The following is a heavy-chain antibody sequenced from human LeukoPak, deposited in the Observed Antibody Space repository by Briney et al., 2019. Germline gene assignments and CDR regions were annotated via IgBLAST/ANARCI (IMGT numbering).Heavy chain of an antibody. CDR2: ISAYNGNT. CDR1: GHTFTSYG. D-gene: IGHD3-9*01. Sequence: ASVKVSCKASGHTFTSYGISWVRQAPGQGLEWMGWISAYNGNTNYAQKLQGRVTMTTDTSTSTAYMELRSLRSDDTAVYYCARGEYYDILTGRPPFDYWGQGTLVTVSS. V-gene: IGHV1-18*01. J-gene: IGHJ4*02. CDR3: ARGEYYDILTGRPPFDY.